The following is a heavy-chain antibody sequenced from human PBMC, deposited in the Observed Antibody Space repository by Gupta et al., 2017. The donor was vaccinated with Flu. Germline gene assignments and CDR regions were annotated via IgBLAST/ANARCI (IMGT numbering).Heavy chain of an antibody. Sequence: VRQATGQGLEWMGWMNPNSGNTGYAQKFQGRVTMTRNTSISTAYMELSSLRSEDTAVYYCARGNPCPPGDYETYYYYGMDVWGQGTTVTVSS. CDR3: ARGNPCPPGDYETYYYYGMDV. J-gene: IGHJ6*02. D-gene: IGHD4-17*01. V-gene: IGHV1-8*01. CDR2: MNPNSGNT.